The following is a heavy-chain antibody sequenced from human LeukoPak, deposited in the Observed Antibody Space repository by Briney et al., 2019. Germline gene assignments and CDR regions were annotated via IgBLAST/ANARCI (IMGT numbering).Heavy chain of an antibody. CDR2: IKQDGSEK. CDR3: ARARVMGAAAGTYYFDY. CDR1: GFTFSSYW. V-gene: IGHV3-7*01. Sequence: PGGSLRLSCAASGFTFSSYWMSWVRQAPGKGLEWVANIKQDGSEKYYVDSVKGRFTISRDNAKNSLYLQMNSLRAEDTAVYYCARARVMGAAAGTYYFDYWDQGTLVTVSS. D-gene: IGHD6-13*01. J-gene: IGHJ4*02.